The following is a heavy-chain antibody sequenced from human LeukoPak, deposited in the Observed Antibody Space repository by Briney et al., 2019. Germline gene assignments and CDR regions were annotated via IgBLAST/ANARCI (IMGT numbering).Heavy chain of an antibody. CDR1: GYTFTTHG. V-gene: IGHV1-18*01. Sequence: ASVKVSCKASGYTFTTHGIAWVRQAPGQGLEWMGWISAHNGNTNYAQSLQGRVTMTTDTSTNTAYMELRSLRSDGTAVYYCARDGCFDLWGRGTLVTVSS. J-gene: IGHJ2*01. CDR3: ARDGCFDL. CDR2: ISAHNGNT.